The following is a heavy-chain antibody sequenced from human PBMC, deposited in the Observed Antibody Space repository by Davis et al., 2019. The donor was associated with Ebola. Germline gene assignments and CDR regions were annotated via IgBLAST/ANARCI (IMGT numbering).Heavy chain of an antibody. Sequence: ASVKVSCKASGYTFTSYYMHWVRQAPGQGLEWMGIINPSGGSTSYAQKLQGRVTMTTDTSTSTAYMELRSLRSDDTAVYYCARLSYDFWSGYDYWGQGTLVTVSS. CDR2: INPSGGST. CDR1: GYTFTSYY. V-gene: IGHV1-46*01. D-gene: IGHD3-3*01. CDR3: ARLSYDFWSGYDY. J-gene: IGHJ4*02.